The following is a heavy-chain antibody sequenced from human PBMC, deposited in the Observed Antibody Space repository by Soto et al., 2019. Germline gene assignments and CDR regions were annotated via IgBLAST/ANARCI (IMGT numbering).Heavy chain of an antibody. CDR1: GYTFTSYG. CDR2: ISAYNGNT. Sequence: ASVKVSCKASGYTFTSYGISWVRQAPGQGLEWMGWISAYNGNTNYAQKLQGRVTMTTDTSTSTAYMELRSLRSDDTAVYYCARDIVVVPAATLVRFDPWGQGTLVTVSS. V-gene: IGHV1-18*01. D-gene: IGHD2-2*01. J-gene: IGHJ5*02. CDR3: ARDIVVVPAATLVRFDP.